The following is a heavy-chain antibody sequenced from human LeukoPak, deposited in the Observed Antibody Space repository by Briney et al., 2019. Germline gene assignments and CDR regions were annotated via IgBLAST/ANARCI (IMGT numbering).Heavy chain of an antibody. J-gene: IGHJ4*02. CDR2: IYYSGTT. V-gene: IGHV4-59*01. D-gene: IGHD2-15*01. CDR1: GGSIGSYY. CDR3: ARDRASEGGCDY. Sequence: SETLSLTCTVSGGSIGSYYGSWFRQPPGKGLEWIGYIYYSGTTNYNPSLQSRVAISVATSKNQFSLKLSSVTAADTALYYCARDRASEGGCDYWGQGTLVTVSS.